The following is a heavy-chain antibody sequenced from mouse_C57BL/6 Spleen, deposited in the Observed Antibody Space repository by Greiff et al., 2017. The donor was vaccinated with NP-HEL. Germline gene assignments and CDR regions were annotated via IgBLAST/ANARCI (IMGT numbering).Heavy chain of an antibody. V-gene: IGHV1-85*01. Sequence: VQLVESGPELVKPGASVKLSCKASGYTFTSYDINWVKQRPGQGLEWIGWIYPRDGSTKYNEKFKGKATLTVDTSSSTAYMELHSLTSEDSAVYFCARGDYYGSSPFAYWGQGTLVTVSA. CDR3: ARGDYYGSSPFAY. CDR2: IYPRDGST. J-gene: IGHJ3*01. CDR1: GYTFTSYD. D-gene: IGHD1-1*01.